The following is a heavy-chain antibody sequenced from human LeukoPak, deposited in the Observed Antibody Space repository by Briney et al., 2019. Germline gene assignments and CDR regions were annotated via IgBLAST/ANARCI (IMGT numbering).Heavy chain of an antibody. V-gene: IGHV1-2*02. CDR1: GYTFTDYY. J-gene: IGHJ4*02. D-gene: IGHD2-2*01. Sequence: VASVKVSCKASGYTFTDYYMHWVRQAPGQGLEWMGWINPNSGATKYAQKFQGRVSMTRDTSINTAYMDLTNLRSDDTAIFYCARVKKLMPEFEFWGQGTLVTVSS. CDR3: ARVKKLMPEFEF. CDR2: INPNSGAT.